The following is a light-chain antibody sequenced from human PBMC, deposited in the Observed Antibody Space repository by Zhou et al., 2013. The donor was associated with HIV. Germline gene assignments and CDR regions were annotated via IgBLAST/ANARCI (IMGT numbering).Light chain of an antibody. CDR1: QTVNSN. CDR2: GAS. J-gene: IGKJ3*01. CDR3: QQYNNWPPLT. Sequence: ETVLTQSPGTLSLSPGERATLSCRASQTVNSNLAWYQHKPGQTPRLLFYGASTRATGIPARFSGSGSGTEFTLTISSLQPEDFAVYYCQQYNNWPPLTFGPGTKVEIK. V-gene: IGKV3-15*01.